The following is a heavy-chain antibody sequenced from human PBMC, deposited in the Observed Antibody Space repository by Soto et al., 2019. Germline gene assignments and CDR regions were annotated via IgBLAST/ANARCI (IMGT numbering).Heavy chain of an antibody. V-gene: IGHV1-46*01. CDR1: GYIFSNYY. D-gene: IGHD3-10*01. CDR2: FNPSGDAT. J-gene: IGHJ3*02. CDR3: ARRGMSKIGFDT. Sequence: QVQLVQSGAEVKKPGTSVMVSCKASGYIFSNYYMHWVRQAPGQGLEWMGVFNPSGDATHYAQSFQGRVSVTRDTSTSIVYMELSTLTSEDTAVYYCARRGMSKIGFDTWGQGTMVTVSS.